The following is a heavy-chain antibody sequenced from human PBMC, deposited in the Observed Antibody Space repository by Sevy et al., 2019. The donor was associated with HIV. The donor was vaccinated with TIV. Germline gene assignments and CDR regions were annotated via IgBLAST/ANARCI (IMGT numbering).Heavy chain of an antibody. CDR3: ARGVGLDC. CDR1: GFTFSPYW. CDR2: IRPDGSDK. J-gene: IGHJ4*02. V-gene: IGHV3-7*01. D-gene: IGHD1-26*01. Sequence: GGSLRLCCAASGFTFSPYWMTWVRQAPGKRLECVANIRPDGSDKYYVDCVKGRFTISRDNAKNSLYLQMNSLRADDTAMYYCARGVGLDCWGQGALVTVSS.